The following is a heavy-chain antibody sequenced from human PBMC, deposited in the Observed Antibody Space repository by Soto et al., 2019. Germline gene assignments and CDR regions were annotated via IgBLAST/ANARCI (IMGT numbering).Heavy chain of an antibody. V-gene: IGHV3-15*01. CDR2: IKSKTDGGTT. J-gene: IGHJ3*02. CDR3: STTWGPATVSYGPHDSFDI. D-gene: IGHD5-18*01. Sequence: GGSLRLSCAASGFTFSNAWMSWVRQDPGKGLEWVGRIKSKTDGGTTDYAAPVKGRFTISRDDSKNTLYLQMNSLKTEDTAVDYCSTTWGPATVSYGPHDSFDIWGQGTMINVSS. CDR1: GFTFSNAW.